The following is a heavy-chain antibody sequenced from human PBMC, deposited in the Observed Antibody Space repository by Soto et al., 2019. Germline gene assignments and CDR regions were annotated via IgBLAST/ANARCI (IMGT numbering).Heavy chain of an antibody. CDR2: ISGSGTTI. Sequence: GSLRLSCAASGFFFSSYAMSWVRQAPGKGLEWVSAISGSGTTIYYADSVKGRFTISRDNVKNLLYLQMNSLRAEDTAVYYCTRSSTFFDYWGQGTPVTVSS. V-gene: IGHV3-23*01. J-gene: IGHJ4*02. CDR1: GFFFSSYA. CDR3: TRSSTFFDY. D-gene: IGHD6-6*01.